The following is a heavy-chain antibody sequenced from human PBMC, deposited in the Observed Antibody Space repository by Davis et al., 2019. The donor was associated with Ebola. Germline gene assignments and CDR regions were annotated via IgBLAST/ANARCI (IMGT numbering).Heavy chain of an antibody. J-gene: IGHJ4*02. D-gene: IGHD2-8*01. Sequence: DSVKGRFTVSRDNAKNSLYLQMNSLRAEDTAVYYCAKGDMLANWGQGTLVTVSS. V-gene: IGHV3-7*01. CDR3: AKGDMLAN.